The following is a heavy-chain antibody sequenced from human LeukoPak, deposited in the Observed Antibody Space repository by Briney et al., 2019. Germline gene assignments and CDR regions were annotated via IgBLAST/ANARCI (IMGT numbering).Heavy chain of an antibody. CDR3: ARVEGSEGGFDY. Sequence: TLSLTCTVSGGSISSSSYYWGWIRQHPGKGLEWIGYIYYSGSTYYNPSLKSRVTISVDTSKNQFSLKLSSVTAADTAVYYCARVEGSEGGFDYWGQGTLVTVSS. J-gene: IGHJ4*02. V-gene: IGHV4-31*03. D-gene: IGHD1-26*01. CDR2: IYYSGST. CDR1: GGSISSSSYY.